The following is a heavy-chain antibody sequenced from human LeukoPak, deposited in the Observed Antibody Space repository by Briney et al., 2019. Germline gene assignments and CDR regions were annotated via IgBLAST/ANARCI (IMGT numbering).Heavy chain of an antibody. V-gene: IGHV3-74*01. CDR2: TNNVGNIT. CDR1: GFTFSRFW. J-gene: IGHJ4*02. CDR3: APDPLVDY. Sequence: TGGSLRLSCAASGFTFSRFWMHWVRQAPGKGLVWVSRTNNVGNITQYADSVKGRFTISRDNAENTLYLQMNSLRAEDTALYYCAPDPLVDYWGQGTLVTVSS.